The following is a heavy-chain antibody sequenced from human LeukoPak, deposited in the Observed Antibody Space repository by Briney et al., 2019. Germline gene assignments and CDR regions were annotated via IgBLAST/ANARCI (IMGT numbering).Heavy chain of an antibody. CDR3: ASCALLLGVKENIFHI. CDR2: ISDSGRTI. D-gene: IGHD3-16*01. CDR1: GFIFSDYY. V-gene: IGHV3-11*04. J-gene: IGHJ2*01. Sequence: GASLRLSCAASGFIFSDYYMSWIRQAPGKGLEWISYISDSGRTIYYADSVKGRFGISRDNAKNSLYLQMNSLRAEDTAVYYCASCALLLGVKENIFHIGGR.